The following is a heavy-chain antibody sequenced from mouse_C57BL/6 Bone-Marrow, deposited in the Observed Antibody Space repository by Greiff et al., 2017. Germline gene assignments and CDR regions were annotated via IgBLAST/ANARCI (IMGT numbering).Heavy chain of an antibody. CDR2: IYPGSGNT. CDR3: ASSDYGPWFAY. CDR1: GYTFTDYY. V-gene: IGHV1-76*01. J-gene: IGHJ3*01. Sequence: VKLVESGAELVRPGASVKLSCKASGYTFTDYYINWVKQRPGQGLEWIARIYPGSGNTYYNEKFKGKATLTAEKSSSTAYMQLSSLTSEDSAVYFCASSDYGPWFAYWGQGTLVTVSA. D-gene: IGHD3-1*01.